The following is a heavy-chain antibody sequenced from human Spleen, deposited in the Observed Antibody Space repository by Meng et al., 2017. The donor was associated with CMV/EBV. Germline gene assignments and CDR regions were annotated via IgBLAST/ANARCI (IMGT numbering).Heavy chain of an antibody. CDR1: GGSISSSSYY. J-gene: IGHJ6*02. V-gene: IGHV4-39*07. CDR2: IYYSGST. CDR3: ARDGLYGMDV. Sequence: SETLSLTCTVSGGSISSSSYYWGWIRQPSGKGLEWIGSIYYSGSTYYNASLKSRVTISVDTSKNQFSLKLSSVTAADTAVYYCARDGLYGMDVWGQGTTVTVSS.